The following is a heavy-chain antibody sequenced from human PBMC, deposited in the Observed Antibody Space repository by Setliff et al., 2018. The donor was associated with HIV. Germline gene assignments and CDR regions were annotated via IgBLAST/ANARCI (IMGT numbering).Heavy chain of an antibody. Sequence: ASVKVSCKASGYTFSGYYLHWVRRAPGQGLEWMGWINPNSGATNYVQSFQGRVTMTRDTSISTAYMDLSSLTSDDTAVYYCALASIVSTARWNHWGRGTTVTVSS. CDR3: ALASIVSTARWNH. CDR1: GYTFSGYY. D-gene: IGHD1-26*01. V-gene: IGHV1-2*02. CDR2: INPNSGAT. J-gene: IGHJ4*02.